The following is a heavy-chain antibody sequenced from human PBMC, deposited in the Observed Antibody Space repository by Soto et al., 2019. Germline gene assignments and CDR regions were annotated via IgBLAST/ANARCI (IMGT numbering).Heavy chain of an antibody. V-gene: IGHV3-15*01. CDR3: TPDPILAAAGGSDP. D-gene: IGHD6-13*01. CDR2: IKRNTDGGTT. Sequence: EVQLLESGGGLVQPGGSLRLSCAASGFTFIYAWMNWVRQAPGKGLEWVGHIKRNTDGGTTDYAAPVNGRFTISRDDSKTTLYLQMNSLKTEDTAVYYCTPDPILAAAGGSDPCGQGALVTVSS. CDR1: GFTFIYAW. J-gene: IGHJ5*02.